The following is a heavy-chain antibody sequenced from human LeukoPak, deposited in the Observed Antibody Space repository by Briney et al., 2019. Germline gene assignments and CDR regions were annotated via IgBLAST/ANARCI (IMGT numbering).Heavy chain of an antibody. D-gene: IGHD4-11*01. CDR1: GGSISSHY. Sequence: SETPSLTCTVSGGSISSHYWSWIRQPAGKGLEWIGRIYTSGSTNYNPSLKSRVTMSVATSKNHFSLKLSSVTAADTAVYYCARFNYVGWFDPWGQGTLVTVSS. CDR3: ARFNYVGWFDP. V-gene: IGHV4-4*07. CDR2: IYTSGST. J-gene: IGHJ5*02.